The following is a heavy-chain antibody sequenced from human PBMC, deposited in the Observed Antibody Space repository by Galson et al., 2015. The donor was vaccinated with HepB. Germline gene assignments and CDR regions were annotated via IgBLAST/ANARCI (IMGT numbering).Heavy chain of an antibody. J-gene: IGHJ3*02. CDR3: ARDDGWELSDAFDI. D-gene: IGHD1-26*01. CDR1: GFTFSSYS. V-gene: IGHV3-48*01. CDR2: ISSSSSTI. Sequence: SLRLSCAASGFTFSSYSMNWVRQAPGKGLEWVSYISSSSSTIYYADSVKGRFTISRDNAKNSLYLQMNSLRAEDTAVYYCARDDGWELSDAFDIWGQGTMVTVSS.